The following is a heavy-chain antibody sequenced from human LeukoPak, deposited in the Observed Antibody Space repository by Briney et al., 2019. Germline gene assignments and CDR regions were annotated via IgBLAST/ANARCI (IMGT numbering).Heavy chain of an antibody. CDR1: GFTFSSYS. CDR3: VIDPGALDY. Sequence: PGGSLTLSCATSGFTFSSYSMNWVRQAPGKGLEWVSYIRSSGDMIYYADSVKGRLTISRDNAKNSVYLQMNSLRDEDTAVYYCVIDPGALDYWGQGTQVTVSS. V-gene: IGHV3-48*02. CDR2: IRSSGDMI. J-gene: IGHJ4*02. D-gene: IGHD4/OR15-4a*01.